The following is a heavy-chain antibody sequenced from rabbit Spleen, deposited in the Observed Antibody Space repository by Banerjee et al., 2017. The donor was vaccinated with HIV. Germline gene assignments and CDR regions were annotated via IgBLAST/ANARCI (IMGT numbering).Heavy chain of an antibody. D-gene: IGHD4-1*01. CDR1: GFTISSSDW. CDR3: ARDLAGVIGWNLNL. V-gene: IGHV1S40*01. Sequence: QSLEESGGDLVKPGASLTLTCTASGFTISSSDWIYWVRQAPGKGLEWIGCINSSSGSTVYATWAKGRFTIYRASWTAVTLQMTSLTVADTATYFCARDLAGVIGWNLNLWGPGTLVTVS. J-gene: IGHJ4*01. CDR2: INSSSGST.